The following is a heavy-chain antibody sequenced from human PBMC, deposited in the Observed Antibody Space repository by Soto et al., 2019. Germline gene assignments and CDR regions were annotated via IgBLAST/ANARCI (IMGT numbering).Heavy chain of an antibody. CDR3: ARYDCTSGRCYQGVL. V-gene: IGHV3-33*01. CDR1: GFTFNACG. J-gene: IGHJ4*02. D-gene: IGHD2-8*01. Sequence: QVQLVESGGDVVQPGRSLRLSCAASGFTFNACGMHWVRQAPGKGLEWVAGIWSDGSNKNYVDSVKGRFTISGDNSKNTLYLQMNSLRVEDTAVYYCARYDCTSGRCYQGVLCGQGALVAGSS. CDR2: IWSDGSNK.